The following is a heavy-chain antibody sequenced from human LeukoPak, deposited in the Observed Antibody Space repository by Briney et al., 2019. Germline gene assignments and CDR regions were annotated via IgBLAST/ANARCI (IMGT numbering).Heavy chain of an antibody. CDR1: GFTFSDYY. J-gene: IGHJ4*02. D-gene: IGHD3-9*01. CDR2: ISSSGSTI. V-gene: IGHV3-11*04. CDR3: ARDETEYYDILTGYPRY. Sequence: GGSLRLSCAASGFTFSDYYMSWIRQAPGKGLEWVSYISSSGSTIYYADSVKGRFTISRDNAKNSLYLQMNSLRAEDTAVYYCARDETEYYDILTGYPRYWGRGTLVTVSS.